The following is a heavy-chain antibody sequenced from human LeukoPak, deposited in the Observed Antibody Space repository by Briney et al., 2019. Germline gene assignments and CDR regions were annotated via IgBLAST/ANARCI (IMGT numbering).Heavy chain of an antibody. J-gene: IGHJ4*02. D-gene: IGHD4-17*01. CDR2: IKSKTDGGTT. Sequence: PGGSLRLSCAASGFTFSNAWMSWVRRAPGKGLEWVGRIKSKTDGGTTDYAAPVKGRFTISRDDSKNTLYLQMNSLKTEDTAVYYCTTDPDTVIYYFDYWGQGTLVTVSS. CDR3: TTDPDTVIYYFDY. V-gene: IGHV3-15*01. CDR1: GFTFSNAW.